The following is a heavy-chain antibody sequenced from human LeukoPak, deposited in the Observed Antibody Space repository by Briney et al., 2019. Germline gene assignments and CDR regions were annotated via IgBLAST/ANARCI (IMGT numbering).Heavy chain of an antibody. CDR3: ARVFGSGWSYYYFDY. D-gene: IGHD6-19*01. Sequence: SVKVSCKASGGTFSSYAISWVRQAPGQGLEWMGRIIPILGIANYAQKFQGRVTITADKSTSTAYMELSSLRSEDTAVYYCARVFGSGWSYYYFDYWGQGTLVTVSS. V-gene: IGHV1-69*04. CDR2: IIPILGIA. J-gene: IGHJ4*02. CDR1: GGTFSSYA.